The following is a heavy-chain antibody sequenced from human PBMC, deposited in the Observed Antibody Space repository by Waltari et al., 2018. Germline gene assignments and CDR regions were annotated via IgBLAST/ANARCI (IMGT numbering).Heavy chain of an antibody. V-gene: IGHV1-8*01. J-gene: IGHJ4*02. CDR3: ARDRGIGLDY. CDR2: MNPNSGNT. Sequence: QVQLVQSGAEVKKPGASVKVSCKASGYTFTSYDINWVRQATGQGLEWMGWMNPNSGNTGYAQKFQGRVTSTADKSTSTAYMELSSLRSEDTALYYCARDRGIGLDYWGQGTLVTVSS. D-gene: IGHD1-26*01. CDR1: GYTFTSYD.